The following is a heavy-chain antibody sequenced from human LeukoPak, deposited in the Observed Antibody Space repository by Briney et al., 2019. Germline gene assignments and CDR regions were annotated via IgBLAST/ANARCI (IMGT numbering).Heavy chain of an antibody. Sequence: SETLSLTCTVSGYSISSGYYWGWIRQPPGKGLEWIGSIYHSGRTYHNPSLKSRVTISVDTSKNQFSLKLSSVTAADTAVYYCARQKWELRRTGWYFDLWGRGTLVTVSS. CDR3: ARQKWELRRTGWYFDL. D-gene: IGHD1-26*01. V-gene: IGHV4-38-2*02. CDR2: IYHSGRT. J-gene: IGHJ2*01. CDR1: GYSISSGYY.